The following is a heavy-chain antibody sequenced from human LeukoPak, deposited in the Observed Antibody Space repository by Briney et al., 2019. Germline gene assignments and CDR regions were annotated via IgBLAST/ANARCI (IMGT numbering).Heavy chain of an antibody. D-gene: IGHD3-3*01. CDR3: AMGNYYDFWSGYYPNRFDP. J-gene: IGHJ5*02. CDR2: IIPIFGTA. CDR1: GGTFSSYA. V-gene: IGHV1-69*13. Sequence: GASVKVSCKASGGTFSSYAISWVRQAPGQGLEWMGGIIPIFGTANYAQKFQGRVTITADESTSPAYMELSSLRSEDPAVYDRAMGNYYDFWSGYYPNRFDPWGPRTLVTVSS.